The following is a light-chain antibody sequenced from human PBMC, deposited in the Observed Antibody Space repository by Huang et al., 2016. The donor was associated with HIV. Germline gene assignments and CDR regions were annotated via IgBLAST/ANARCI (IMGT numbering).Light chain of an antibody. J-gene: IGKJ5*01. CDR1: QSVSSN. Sequence: EIVMTQSPATLSVSPGERATLSCRASQSVSSNLAWYQQKHGQAPRLLIYGASHRVTGVPARFSGSGSGTEFTLTISSLQSEDFAVYYCQQYDNGPIAFGQGTRLEI. V-gene: IGKV3-15*01. CDR3: QQYDNGPIA. CDR2: GAS.